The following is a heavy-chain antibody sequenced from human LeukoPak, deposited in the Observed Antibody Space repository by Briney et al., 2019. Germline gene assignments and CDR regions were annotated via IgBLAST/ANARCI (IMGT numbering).Heavy chain of an antibody. CDR1: GFSLSTSGVG. CDR3: ARTLVDYVWGSYRYTGFDY. Sequence: SGPTLVKPTQTLTLTCTFSGFSLSTSGVGVGWIRQPPGKALEWLALIYWDDDKRYSPSLKSRLTITKDTSKNQVVLTMTNVDPVDTATYYCARTLVDYVWGSYRYTGFDYWGQGTLVTVSS. D-gene: IGHD3-16*02. V-gene: IGHV2-5*02. J-gene: IGHJ4*02. CDR2: IYWDDDK.